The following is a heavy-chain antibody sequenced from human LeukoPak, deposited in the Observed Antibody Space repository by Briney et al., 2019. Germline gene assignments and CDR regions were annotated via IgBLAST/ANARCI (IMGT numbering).Heavy chain of an antibody. CDR3: ARDGHAYGRGSPHY. J-gene: IGHJ4*02. V-gene: IGHV3-48*04. CDR2: ISSSGSTK. D-gene: IGHD3-10*01. Sequence: GGSLRLSCAASGFTFSSYAMSWVRQAPGKGLEWVSYISSSGSTKYYADSVKGRFTISRDNAKNSYLQMNSLRAEDTAVYYCARDGHAYGRGSPHYWGQGTLVTVSS. CDR1: GFTFSSYA.